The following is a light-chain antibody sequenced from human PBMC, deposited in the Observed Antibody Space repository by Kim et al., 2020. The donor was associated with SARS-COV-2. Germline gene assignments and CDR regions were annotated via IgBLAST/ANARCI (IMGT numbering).Light chain of an antibody. CDR3: HHYGALTLT. Sequence: EIVLTQSPGTLSLSPGERATLSCRASQSLSRNYLAWYQQKPGQAPRLLIYDASSRATGTPDRFSGSGSGTDFTLTISRLEPEDFAVYTCHHYGALTLTFGEGTKLEIK. V-gene: IGKV3-20*01. CDR2: DAS. J-gene: IGKJ2*01. CDR1: QSLSRNY.